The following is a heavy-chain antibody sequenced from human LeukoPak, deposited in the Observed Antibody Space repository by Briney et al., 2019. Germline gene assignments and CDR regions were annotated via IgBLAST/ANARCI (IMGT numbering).Heavy chain of an antibody. J-gene: IGHJ4*02. Sequence: PSETLSFTCTVSGGSISSYYWSWIRQPPGKGLEWIGYIYYSGSTNYNPSLKSRVTISVDTSKNQFSLKLSSVTAADTAVYYCARDSMGPYYFDYWGQGTLVTVSS. CDR2: IYYSGST. CDR3: ARDSMGPYYFDY. D-gene: IGHD2/OR15-2a*01. CDR1: GGSISSYY. V-gene: IGHV4-59*01.